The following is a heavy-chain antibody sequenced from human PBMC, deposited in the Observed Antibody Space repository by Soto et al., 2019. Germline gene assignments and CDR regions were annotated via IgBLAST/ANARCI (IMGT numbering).Heavy chain of an antibody. D-gene: IGHD4-17*01. V-gene: IGHV4-4*02. CDR3: AMRTTVASGVGY. Sequence: QVQLQESGPGLVKPSGTLSLTCAVSGGSISSSNWWSWVRQPPGKGLEWIGEIYHSGSTNYNPSPKGPVPLTGGKAKRTVCLKVSPGARTGPGVYSCAMRTTVASGVGYWGQGTLVTVSS. CDR2: IYHSGST. J-gene: IGHJ4*02. CDR1: GGSISSSNW.